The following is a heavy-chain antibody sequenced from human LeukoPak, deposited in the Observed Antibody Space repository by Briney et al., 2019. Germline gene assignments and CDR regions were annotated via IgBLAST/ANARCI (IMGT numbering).Heavy chain of an antibody. CDR2: IYPGDSDT. CDR3: ARRGALRYDAFDI. V-gene: IGHV5-51*01. J-gene: IGHJ3*02. D-gene: IGHD3-9*01. Sequence: GESLKISCKGSGYSFTSYWIGWVRQIPGKGLEWMGIIYPGDSDTRYSPSFQGQVTISADKSISTAYLQWSSLKASDTAMYYCARRGALRYDAFDIWGQGTMVTVSS. CDR1: GYSFTSYW.